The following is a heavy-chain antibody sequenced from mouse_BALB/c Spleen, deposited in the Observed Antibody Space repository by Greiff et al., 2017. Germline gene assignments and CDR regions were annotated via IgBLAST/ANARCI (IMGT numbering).Heavy chain of an antibody. V-gene: IGHV1S81*02. CDR2: INPSNGRT. D-gene: IGHD1-1*01. J-gene: IGHJ2*01. CDR3: ARGRYGSLLFDY. Sequence: QVHVKQSGAELVKPGASVKLSCKASGYTFTSYWMHWVKQRPGQGLEWIGEINPSNGRTNYNEKFKSKATLTVDKSSSTAYMQLSSLTSEDSAVYYCARGRYGSLLFDYWGQGTTLTVSS. CDR1: GYTFTSYW.